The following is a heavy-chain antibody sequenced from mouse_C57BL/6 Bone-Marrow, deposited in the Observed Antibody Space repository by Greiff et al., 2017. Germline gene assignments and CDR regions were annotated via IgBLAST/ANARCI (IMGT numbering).Heavy chain of an antibody. CDR2: IDPSDSYT. CDR1: GHTFTSYW. CDR3: ARDYYDY. V-gene: IGHV1-69*01. J-gene: IGHJ2*01. Sequence: QVQLQQPGAELVMPGASVKLSCKASGHTFTSYWMHWVKQRPGQGLEWIGEIDPSDSYTNYNQRFKGKSTLTVDKSSSTAYMQLSSLTSEDSAVYYCARDYYDYWGQGTTLTVSS.